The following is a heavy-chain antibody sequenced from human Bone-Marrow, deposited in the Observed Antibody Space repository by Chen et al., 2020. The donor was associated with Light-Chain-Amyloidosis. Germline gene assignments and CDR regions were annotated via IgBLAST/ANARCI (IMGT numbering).Heavy chain of an antibody. V-gene: IGHV1-2*04. J-gene: IGHJ6*02. D-gene: IGHD3-10*01. CDR1: GYPFTAFY. Sequence: QVQMVQSGAEVKEPGASIKVSCKTSGYPFTAFYIHWVRQAPGQGLEWMAWINPDTGGTRYAQKLQGWITVTRETSTRTVYMELSRLRSGDTAVYYCAKDSEIRGLIYAMNVWGQGTTVNVSS. CDR3: AKDSEIRGLIYAMNV. CDR2: INPDTGGT.